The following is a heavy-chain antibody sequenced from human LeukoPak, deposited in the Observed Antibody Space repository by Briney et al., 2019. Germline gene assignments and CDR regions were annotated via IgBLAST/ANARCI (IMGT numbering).Heavy chain of an antibody. Sequence: GGSLRLSCAASGFTFSDYYISWVRQAPGKGLDWVSYISSSGDYTHYADSVKGRFTISRDNAKNSLYLQMSSLRAEDTAVYYCARRILSTSWTDSFDIWGQGTMVTVSS. CDR1: GFTFSDYY. CDR2: ISSSGDYT. CDR3: ARRILSTSWTDSFDI. J-gene: IGHJ3*02. D-gene: IGHD2-2*01. V-gene: IGHV3-11*03.